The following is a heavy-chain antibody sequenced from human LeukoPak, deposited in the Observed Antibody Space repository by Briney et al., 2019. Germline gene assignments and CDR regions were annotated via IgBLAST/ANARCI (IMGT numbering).Heavy chain of an antibody. J-gene: IGHJ5*02. CDR2: IYYSGST. CDR3: ARFWSGYRNWFDP. V-gene: IGHV4-59*01. CDR1: GGSISSYY. Sequence: PSETLSLTCTVSGGSISSYYWGWIRQPPGKGLEWIGYIYYSGSTNYNPSLKSRVTISVDTSKNQFSLKLSSVTAADTAVYYCARFWSGYRNWFDPWGQGTLVTVSS. D-gene: IGHD3-3*01.